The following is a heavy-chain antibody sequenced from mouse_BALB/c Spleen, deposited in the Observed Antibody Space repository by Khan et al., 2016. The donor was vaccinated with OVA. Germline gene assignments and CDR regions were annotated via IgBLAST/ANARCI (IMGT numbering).Heavy chain of an antibody. CDR3: ARWFAY. CDR1: GYSITGDYV. J-gene: IGHJ3*01. Sequence: EVQLQESGPGLVKPSPSLYLSCTVTGYSITGDYVCYWIRLLPGNRLECMSYIHYNGGTSYLPYFQGRVSLTRDTSKNQFCLQCNSETPEDSATYYCARWFAYWGQGTLGTVS. V-gene: IGHV3-2*02. CDR2: IHYNGGT.